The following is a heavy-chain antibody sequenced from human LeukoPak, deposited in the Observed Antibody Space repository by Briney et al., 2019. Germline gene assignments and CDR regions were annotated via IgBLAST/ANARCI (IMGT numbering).Heavy chain of an antibody. V-gene: IGHV3-7*04. Sequence: QAGGSLRLSCAVSGFTFTTYWMSWVRQAPGKGLEWVANINQDGSEKYYVDSVKGRFTISRDNAKNSPYLQMNSLRAEDTAVYYCARVNWLRFDYWGQGTLVTVSS. CDR2: INQDGSEK. J-gene: IGHJ4*02. CDR3: ARVNWLRFDY. CDR1: GFTFTTYW. D-gene: IGHD3-9*01.